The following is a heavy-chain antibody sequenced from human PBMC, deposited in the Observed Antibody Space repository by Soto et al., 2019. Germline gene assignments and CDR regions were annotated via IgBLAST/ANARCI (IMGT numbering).Heavy chain of an antibody. CDR3: ARDSVSLVDDILTGYYKDYYYGMDV. V-gene: IGHV3-23*01. Sequence: PGGSLRLSCAASGFTFSSYAMSWVRQAPGKGLEWVSAISGSGGSTYYADSVKGRFTISRDNSKNTLYLQMNSLRAEDTAVYYCARDSVSLVDDILTGYYKDYYYGMDVWGQGTTVTVSS. J-gene: IGHJ6*02. CDR1: GFTFSSYA. CDR2: ISGSGGST. D-gene: IGHD3-9*01.